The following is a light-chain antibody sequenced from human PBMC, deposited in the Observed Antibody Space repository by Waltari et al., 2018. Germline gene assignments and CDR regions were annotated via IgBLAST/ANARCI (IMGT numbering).Light chain of an antibody. CDR3: QQYDDLPPLS. CDR1: QDIINY. CDR2: DAS. J-gene: IGKJ4*01. Sequence: DIQMTQSPSSLSASVGDRVTITCQASQDIINYLNWYQQKPGKAPKLLIYDASNLETGVPSRSSGSGSGTDFTFTISSLQPEDIATYYCQQYDDLPPLSFGGGTKVEIK. V-gene: IGKV1-33*01.